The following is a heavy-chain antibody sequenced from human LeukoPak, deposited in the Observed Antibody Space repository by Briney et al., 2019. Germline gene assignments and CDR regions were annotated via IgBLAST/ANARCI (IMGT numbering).Heavy chain of an antibody. CDR1: GGSFSGYY. CDR2: INHSGST. Sequence: SETLSLTCAVYGGSFSGYYWSWIRQPPGKELEWIGEINHSGSTNYNPSLNSRVTISVDTSKNQFSLKLSSVTAADTAVYYCARDKRPGSGSYYNGFDYWGQGTLVTVSS. D-gene: IGHD3-10*01. V-gene: IGHV4-34*01. J-gene: IGHJ4*02. CDR3: ARDKRPGSGSYYNGFDY.